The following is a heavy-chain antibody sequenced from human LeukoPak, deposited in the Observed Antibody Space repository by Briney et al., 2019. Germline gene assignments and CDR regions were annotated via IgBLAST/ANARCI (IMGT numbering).Heavy chain of an antibody. CDR1: GFTFSSYS. CDR2: ISTSSSYI. D-gene: IGHD4-17*01. J-gene: IGHJ4*02. V-gene: IGHV3-21*01. Sequence: GGSLRLSCAASGFTFSSYSMNWVRQAPGKGLEWVSSISTSSSYIYYADSVKGRFTISRDNAKNSLYLQMNSLRAEDTAGYYCSRDSDCGDHDYWGQGTLVTVSS. CDR3: SRDSDCGDHDY.